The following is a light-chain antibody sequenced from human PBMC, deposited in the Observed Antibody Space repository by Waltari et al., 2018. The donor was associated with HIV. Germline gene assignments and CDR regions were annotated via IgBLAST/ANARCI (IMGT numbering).Light chain of an antibody. J-gene: IGLJ7*01. CDR2: EVT. CDR3: SSYTVSSSLE. Sequence: QSALTQPASVSGSPGQSITISCTGTSSDIGAYNFVSWYQQHPGKAPKLLIYEVTNRPSGVSNRFSGSKSGNTASLTISGLQAEDEADYYCSSYTVSSSLEFGGGTQLTVL. CDR1: SSDIGAYNF. V-gene: IGLV2-14*01.